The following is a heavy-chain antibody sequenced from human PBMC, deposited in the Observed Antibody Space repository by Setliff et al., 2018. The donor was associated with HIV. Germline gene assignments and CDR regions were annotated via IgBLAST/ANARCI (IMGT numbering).Heavy chain of an antibody. CDR2: IYQSGST. V-gene: IGHV4-39*01. Sequence: SETLSLTCTVAGGSISSSRYYWGWIRQSPGKGLEWIGSIYQSGSTSYNPSLSSRLTISVDTSKNQVSLRLSSVTAADTGVYYCARQSDFWSGYYDGAFDIWGQGTMVTVSS. D-gene: IGHD3-3*01. J-gene: IGHJ3*02. CDR3: ARQSDFWSGYYDGAFDI. CDR1: GGSISSSRYY.